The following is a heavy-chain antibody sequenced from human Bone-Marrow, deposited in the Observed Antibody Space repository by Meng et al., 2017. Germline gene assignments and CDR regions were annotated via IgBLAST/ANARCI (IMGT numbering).Heavy chain of an antibody. J-gene: IGHJ4*02. CDR1: GFTFSSYW. D-gene: IGHD2/OR15-2a*01. CDR3: AKATSYFNELFDY. Sequence: GGSLRLSCAASGFTFSSYWMSWVRQAPGKGLEGVANIKQDGSEKYYVDSVKGRFTISRDNAKNSLFLQMNSLTAEDTAVYYCAKATSYFNELFDYWGQGTLVTVSS. V-gene: IGHV3-7*01. CDR2: IKQDGSEK.